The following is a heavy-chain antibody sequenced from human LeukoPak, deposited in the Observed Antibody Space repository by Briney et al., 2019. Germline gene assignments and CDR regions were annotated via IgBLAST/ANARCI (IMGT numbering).Heavy chain of an antibody. J-gene: IGHJ4*02. CDR2: INPNSGGT. Sequence: ASVKVSCKASGYTFTGYYMHWVRQAPGQGLEWMGWINPNSGGTNYAQKFQGRVTMTRDTSISTAYMELSRLRSDDTAVYYCARIRGYYDFWSGYYYFDYWGQGTLVTVSS. V-gene: IGHV1-2*02. CDR3: ARIRGYYDFWSGYYYFDY. D-gene: IGHD3-3*01. CDR1: GYTFTGYY.